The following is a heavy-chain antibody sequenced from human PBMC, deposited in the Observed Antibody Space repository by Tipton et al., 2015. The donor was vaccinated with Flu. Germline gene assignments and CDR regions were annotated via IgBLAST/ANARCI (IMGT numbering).Heavy chain of an antibody. CDR3: AKDGDSSGYPYYFGF. CDR1: GFTFRNYA. D-gene: IGHD3-22*01. V-gene: IGHV3-23*01. Sequence: LSLTCAGSGFTFRNYAMGWVRQAPGTGLEWVSSIHGSGGSTYYADSVKGRFTISRDNSKNTLYLQMDSLSAEDTAVYYCAKDGDSSGYPYYFGFWGQGTQVNVSS. J-gene: IGHJ4*02. CDR2: IHGSGGST.